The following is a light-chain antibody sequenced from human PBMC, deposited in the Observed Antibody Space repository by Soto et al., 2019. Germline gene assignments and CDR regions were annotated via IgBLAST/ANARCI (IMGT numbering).Light chain of an antibody. Sequence: EIVLTQSPGTLSLSPGERATLSCRASQSVSGSYLAWFQQKPGQAPRLPIYDASTRATGVPGRFSGSGSGTDFSLTISRLEPEDFAVYYCQHYGSSPWTFGQGTKV. V-gene: IGKV3-20*01. CDR2: DAS. CDR1: QSVSGSY. CDR3: QHYGSSPWT. J-gene: IGKJ1*01.